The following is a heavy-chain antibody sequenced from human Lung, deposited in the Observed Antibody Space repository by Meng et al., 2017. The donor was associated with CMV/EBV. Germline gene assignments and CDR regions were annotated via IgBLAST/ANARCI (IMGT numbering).Heavy chain of an antibody. CDR3: ARGGPVAGKNWFDR. J-gene: IGHJ5*02. D-gene: IGHD6-19*01. Sequence: LXCVASGLTFSSHPMTWVRQAPGKGLEWVSSISGSGGSTYSADSVQGRFTISRDNSKNTLYLQMSALRDEDTALYYCARGGPVAGKNWFDRWGQGTXVNGAS. V-gene: IGHV3-23*01. CDR1: GLTFSSHP. CDR2: ISGSGGST.